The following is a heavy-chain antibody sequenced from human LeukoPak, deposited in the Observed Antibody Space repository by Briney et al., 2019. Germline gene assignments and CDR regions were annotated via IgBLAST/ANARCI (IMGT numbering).Heavy chain of an antibody. CDR2: IYSGGST. CDR3: ARGAATYYDFWSGYSLSSDY. Sequence: GGSLRLSCAASGFTVSSNYMSWVRQAPGKGLEWVSVIYSGGSTYYADSVKGRFTISRDNSKNTLYLQMNSLRAEDTAVYYCARGAATYYDFWSGYSLSSDYWGQGTLVTVSS. D-gene: IGHD3-3*01. J-gene: IGHJ4*02. V-gene: IGHV3-53*01. CDR1: GFTVSSNY.